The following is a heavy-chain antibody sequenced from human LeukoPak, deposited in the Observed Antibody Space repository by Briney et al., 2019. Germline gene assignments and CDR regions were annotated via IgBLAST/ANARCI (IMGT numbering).Heavy chain of an antibody. CDR3: AKDPRGTIWDAFDI. Sequence: GGSLRLSCEDSGFTFRSYEMNWVRQAPGKGLEWIAYLSSSGSAFSYADSVKGRFTIARDNAKNSVYLEMNSLRAEDTAVYYCAKDPRGTIWDAFDIWGQGTMVTVSS. D-gene: IGHD3-16*01. CDR1: GFTFRSYE. CDR2: LSSSGSAF. V-gene: IGHV3-48*03. J-gene: IGHJ3*02.